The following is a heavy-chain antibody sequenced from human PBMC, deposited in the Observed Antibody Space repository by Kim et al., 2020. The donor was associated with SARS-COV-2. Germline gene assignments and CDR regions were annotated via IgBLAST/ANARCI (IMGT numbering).Heavy chain of an antibody. Sequence: GGSLRHSCAASGFTFSSYAMTWVRQAPGKGLEWVSVISGSGDNDNTYYADSVKGRFTISRDNSKNTLYLQMNSLRAEDTAVYYCATGSSSSAYKCLDVWGKGTTVTVSS. D-gene: IGHD6-6*01. CDR1: GFTFSSYA. CDR3: ATGSSSSAYKCLDV. J-gene: IGHJ6*04. CDR2: ISGSGDNDNT. V-gene: IGHV3-23*01.